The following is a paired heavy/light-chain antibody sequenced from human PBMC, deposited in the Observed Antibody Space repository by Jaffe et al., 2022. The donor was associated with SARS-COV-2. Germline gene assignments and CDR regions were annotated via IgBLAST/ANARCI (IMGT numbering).Heavy chain of an antibody. J-gene: IGHJ4*02. CDR3: ASNRDGYDY. CDR2: INTDGRDT. CDR1: GFTFSTSW. D-gene: IGHD2-2*03. V-gene: IGHV3-74*01. Sequence: EVQLVESGGGLVQPGGSLRLSCAASGFTFSTSWMHWVRQPPGKGLVWVSHINTDGRDTSYADSVRGRFTISRDNAMNTLYLHMNSLRAEDTAIYYCASNRDGYDYWSQGTLVTVSS.
Light chain of an antibody. J-gene: IGLJ3*02. V-gene: IGLV10-54*04. CDR3: SAWDSGLGHWV. Sequence: QAGLTQPPSVSKGLRQTATLTCSGTSNNVGYEGAAWLQQHQGHPPKLLFYRNNNRPLGISERFSASRSGNTASLIITGLQPEDEADYYCSAWDSGLGHWVFGGGTKLTVL. CDR2: RNN. CDR1: SNNVGYEG.